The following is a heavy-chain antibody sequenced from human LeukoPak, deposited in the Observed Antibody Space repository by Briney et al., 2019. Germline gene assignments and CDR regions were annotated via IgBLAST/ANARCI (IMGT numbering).Heavy chain of an antibody. Sequence: SQTLSLTCTVSGGSISSGSYYWSWIRQPAGKGLEWIGRIYTSGSTNYNPSLKSRVTISVDTSKNQFSLKLSSVTAADTAVYYCARESHPPYYYGSWSPSGFDYWGQGTLVTVSS. CDR1: GGSISSGSYY. CDR3: ARESHPPYYYGSWSPSGFDY. V-gene: IGHV4-61*02. CDR2: IYTSGST. D-gene: IGHD3-10*01. J-gene: IGHJ4*02.